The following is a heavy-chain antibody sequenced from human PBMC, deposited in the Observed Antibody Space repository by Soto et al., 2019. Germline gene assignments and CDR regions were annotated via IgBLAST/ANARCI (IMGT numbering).Heavy chain of an antibody. J-gene: IGHJ5*02. CDR3: ARAAAGQGGFDH. CDR2: IGTAGDT. V-gene: IGHV3-13*01. CDR1: GFTFSSYD. D-gene: IGHD6-13*01. Sequence: GGSLRLSCAASGFTFSSYDMHWVRQATGKGLEWVSAIGTAGDTYYPGSVKGRFTISRENAKNSLYLQMNSLRAGDTAVYYCARAAAGQGGFDHWGQGTLVTVSS.